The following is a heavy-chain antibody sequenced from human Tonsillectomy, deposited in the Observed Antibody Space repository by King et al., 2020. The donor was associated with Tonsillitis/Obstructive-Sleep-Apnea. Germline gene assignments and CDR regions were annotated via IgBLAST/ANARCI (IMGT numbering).Heavy chain of an antibody. V-gene: IGHV1-69*05. J-gene: IGHJ4*02. Sequence: VQLVQSGAEVKTPGSSVKVSCKASGGTFSSYAISWVRQAPGQGLEWMGGINPSFGTANYAQKFQGRVTITPDESTSTAYMELSSLRSEETAVYYCALWVVAATYFDYWGQGTLVTVSS. CDR3: ALWVVAATYFDY. D-gene: IGHD2-15*01. CDR2: INPSFGTA. CDR1: GGTFSSYA.